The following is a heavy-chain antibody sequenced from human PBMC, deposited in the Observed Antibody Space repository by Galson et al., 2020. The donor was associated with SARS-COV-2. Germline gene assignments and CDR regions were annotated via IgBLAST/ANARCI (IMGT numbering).Heavy chain of an antibody. CDR1: GYTFTSYY. CDR3: ARDQIGYSSGWRIYYYYMDV. Sequence: GESLKISCKASGYTFTSYYMHWVRQAPGQGLEWMGIINPSGGSTSYAQKFQGRVTMTRDTSTSTVYMELSSLRSEDTAVYYCARDQIGYSSGWRIYYYYMDVWGKGTTVTVSS. J-gene: IGHJ6*03. V-gene: IGHV1-46*01. CDR2: INPSGGST. D-gene: IGHD6-19*01.